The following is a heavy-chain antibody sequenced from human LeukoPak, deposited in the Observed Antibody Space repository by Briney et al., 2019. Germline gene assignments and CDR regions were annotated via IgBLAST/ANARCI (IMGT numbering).Heavy chain of an antibody. J-gene: IGHJ4*02. V-gene: IGHV3-30-3*01. CDR3: ARIPRTWLRFPFFDY. D-gene: IGHD5-12*01. CDR2: ISYDGSNK. CDR1: AFTFSNYT. Sequence: PGGSLRLSCAASAFTFSNYTMHWVRQAPGKGLEWVAVISYDGSNKYYADSVKGRFTISRDNSKNTLYLQMNSLRCEDTAVYHCARIPRTWLRFPFFDYWGERTPVTVSS.